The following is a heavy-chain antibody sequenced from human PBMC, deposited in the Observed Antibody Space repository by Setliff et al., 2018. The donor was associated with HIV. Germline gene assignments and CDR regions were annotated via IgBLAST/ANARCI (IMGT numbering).Heavy chain of an antibody. CDR3: ARDRRDDYYLTAYFDS. CDR1: GGSISSYY. J-gene: IGHJ4*02. D-gene: IGHD1-26*01. Sequence: SETLSLTCTVSGGSISSYYWSWIRQPPGKGLEWIGYIYYSGSSKNTPSLKSRVTISVDTPKNEFSLKLSSVTAADTAVYYCARDRRDDYYLTAYFDSLGQGTVVTVSS. V-gene: IGHV4-59*01. CDR2: IYYSGSS.